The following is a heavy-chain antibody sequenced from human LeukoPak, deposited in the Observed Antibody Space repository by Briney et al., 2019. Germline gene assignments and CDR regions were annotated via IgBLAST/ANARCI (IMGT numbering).Heavy chain of an antibody. CDR1: GGSISSSNW. J-gene: IGHJ6*03. Sequence: SETLSLTCAVSGGSISSSNWWSWVRQPPGKGLEWIGEIYHSGSTNYNPSHKSRVTISVDKSKNQFSLKLSSVTAADTAVYYCARSKGSKRYSSSWYQFYYYMDVWGKGTTVTISS. CDR2: IYHSGST. V-gene: IGHV4-4*02. D-gene: IGHD6-13*01. CDR3: ARSKGSKRYSSSWYQFYYYMDV.